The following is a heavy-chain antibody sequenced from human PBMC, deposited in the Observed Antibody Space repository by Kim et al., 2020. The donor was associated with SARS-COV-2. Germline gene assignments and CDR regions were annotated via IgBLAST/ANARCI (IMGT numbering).Heavy chain of an antibody. CDR2: TYYRSKWYR. V-gene: IGHV6-1*01. CDR3: ARDWFGGNSGLDY. J-gene: IGHJ4*02. CDR1: GDSVSSKTAA. D-gene: IGHD3-10*01. Sequence: SQTLSLTCAISGDSVSSKTAAWNWIRQSPSGGLEWLGRTYYRSKWYRDYAVSVKSRITINPDTSKNQFSLQLNSLTPEDTAVYYCARDWFGGNSGLDYWGQGTLVTVSS.